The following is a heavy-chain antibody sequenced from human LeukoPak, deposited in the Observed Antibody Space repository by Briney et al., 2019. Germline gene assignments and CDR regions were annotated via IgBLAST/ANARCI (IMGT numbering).Heavy chain of an antibody. CDR1: GFTFSNSA. J-gene: IGHJ5*02. V-gene: IGHV3-23*01. CDR2: ISTSDGST. D-gene: IGHD3-3*01. CDR3: ARAVDFWSGYPQPNWFDP. Sequence: GGSLRVSCAASGFTFSNSAMGWVRQAPGKGLEWVSAISTSDGSTYYADAVKGRFTISRDNSKKTLYLQMNSLRAEDTAVYYCARAVDFWSGYPQPNWFDPWGQGTLVTVSS.